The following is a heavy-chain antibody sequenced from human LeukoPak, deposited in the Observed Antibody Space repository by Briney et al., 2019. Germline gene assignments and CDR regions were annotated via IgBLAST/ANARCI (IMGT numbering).Heavy chain of an antibody. V-gene: IGHV4-4*07. D-gene: IGHD6-13*01. CDR1: GNSFGDYY. J-gene: IGHJ6*03. Sequence: SETLSLTCTVSGNSFGDYYWSWIRQPAGKGLEWIGRIYTSGSTNYNPSLKSRVTISVDTSKNQFSLKLSSVTAADTAVYYCARDRTDSSSWYMSNYYYYYYMDVWGKGTTVTISS. CDR3: ARDRTDSSSWYMSNYYYYYYMDV. CDR2: IYTSGST.